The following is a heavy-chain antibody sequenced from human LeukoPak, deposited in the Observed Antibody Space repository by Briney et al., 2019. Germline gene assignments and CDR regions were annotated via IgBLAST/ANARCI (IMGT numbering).Heavy chain of an antibody. CDR2: TSSTSSYT. CDR3: ARSYGWLPGGM. J-gene: IGHJ4*02. V-gene: IGHV3-11*03. Sequence: GGSLRLSCAASGFTFSDYYMSWIRQAPGKGLEWVSYTSSTSSYTNYADSVKGRFTISRDNAKNSLYLQMNSLRAEDTAVYYCARSYGWLPGGMWGQGTLVTVSS. D-gene: IGHD5-12*01. CDR1: GFTFSDYY.